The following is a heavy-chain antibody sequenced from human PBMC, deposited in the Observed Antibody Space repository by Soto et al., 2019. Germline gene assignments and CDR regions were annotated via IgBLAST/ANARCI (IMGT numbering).Heavy chain of an antibody. CDR1: GYTFSNYG. CDR2: VNGDSGNT. V-gene: IGHV1-18*01. J-gene: IGHJ3*01. Sequence: QVHLVQSGGEVKKPGASVKISCQTSGYTFSNYGITWVRQAPGQGLEWVGWVNGDSGNTNYEQNMEGIVTMTTDASTTTADMELRNLRSDDTATYYCARGTGLNDGSDLWGQGTVVSVSS. CDR3: ARGTGLNDGSDL.